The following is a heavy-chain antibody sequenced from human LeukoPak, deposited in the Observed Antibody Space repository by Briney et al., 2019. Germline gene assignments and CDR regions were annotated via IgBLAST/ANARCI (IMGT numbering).Heavy chain of an antibody. Sequence: SETLSLTCTVSGGSISSYYWSWIRQPPGKGLEWIGYIYYSGSTNYNPSLKSRVTISVDTSKNQFSLKLSSVTAADTAVYYCASAPFYGDYVPMDVWGQGTTVTVSS. D-gene: IGHD4-17*01. CDR2: IYYSGST. CDR1: GGSISSYY. J-gene: IGHJ6*02. CDR3: ASAPFYGDYVPMDV. V-gene: IGHV4-59*08.